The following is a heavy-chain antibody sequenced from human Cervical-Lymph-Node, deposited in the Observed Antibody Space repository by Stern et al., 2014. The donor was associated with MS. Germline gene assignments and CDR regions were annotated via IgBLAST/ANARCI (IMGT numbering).Heavy chain of an antibody. CDR1: GGSISSGSYY. D-gene: IGHD3-9*01. J-gene: IGHJ6*02. CDR2: IYTSGST. V-gene: IGHV4-61*02. Sequence: QVQLQESGPGLVKPSQTLSLTCTVSGGSISSGSYYWSWIRQPAGKGLEWIGRIYTSGSTNYNPSLKSRVTISVATSKNQFSLKLSSVTAADTAVYYCARDCRLRYFDNYGMDVWGQGTTVTVSS. CDR3: ARDCRLRYFDNYGMDV.